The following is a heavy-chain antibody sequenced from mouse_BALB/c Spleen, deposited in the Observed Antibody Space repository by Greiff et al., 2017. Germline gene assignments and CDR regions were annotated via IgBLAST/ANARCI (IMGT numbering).Heavy chain of an antibody. CDR2: IYPGDGDT. D-gene: IGHD3-2*02. CDR3: ATRLVDY. Sequence: VKLQESGPELVKPGASVKISCKASGYAFSSSWMNWVKQRPGQGLEWIGRIYPGDGDTNYNGKFKGKATLTADKSSSTAYMQLSSLTSVDSAVYFCATRLVDYWGQGTTLTVSS. V-gene: IGHV1-82*01. J-gene: IGHJ2*01. CDR1: GYAFSSSW.